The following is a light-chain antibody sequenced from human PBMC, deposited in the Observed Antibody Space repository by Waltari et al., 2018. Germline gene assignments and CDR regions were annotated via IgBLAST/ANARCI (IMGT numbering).Light chain of an antibody. CDR3: QQYGSSPT. J-gene: IGKJ1*01. V-gene: IGKV3-20*01. CDR2: GAS. CDR1: QSVSSSY. Sequence: EIVLTKSQGTLSLSPGERATLSCRASQSVSSSYLAWYQQKPGQAPRLLIYGASSRATCIPDRFSGSWSGTDFTLTISRLEPEDFAVYYCQQYGSSPTFGQGTKVEIK.